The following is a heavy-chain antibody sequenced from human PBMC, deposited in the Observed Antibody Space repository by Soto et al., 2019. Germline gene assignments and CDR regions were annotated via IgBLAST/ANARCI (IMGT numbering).Heavy chain of an antibody. CDR1: GGSISSGDYY. Sequence: TLSLPCTVSGGSISSGDYYWSSIRQPPGKGLEWIGYIYYSGSTYYNPSLKSRVTISVDTSKNQFSLKLSSVPAADTAVYYCARVLGSENYGMDVWGQGTTVTVSS. D-gene: IGHD7-27*01. CDR3: ARVLGSENYGMDV. V-gene: IGHV4-30-4*01. J-gene: IGHJ6*02. CDR2: IYYSGST.